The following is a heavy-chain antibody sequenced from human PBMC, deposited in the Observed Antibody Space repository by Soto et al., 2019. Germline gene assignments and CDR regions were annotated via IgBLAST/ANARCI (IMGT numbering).Heavy chain of an antibody. D-gene: IGHD1-1*01. CDR1: GFTFSDYY. V-gene: IGHV3-11*06. CDR2: SSNSGTFS. CDR3: ARSGDNYNRLDY. Sequence: SLRLSCEGSGFTFSDYYISWIRQAPGKGLEWISYSSNSGTFSRYADSVKGRFSISRDNTKNLLYLQMNSLRAEDTAVYYCARSGDNYNRLDYWGQGXPVTVSS. J-gene: IGHJ4*02.